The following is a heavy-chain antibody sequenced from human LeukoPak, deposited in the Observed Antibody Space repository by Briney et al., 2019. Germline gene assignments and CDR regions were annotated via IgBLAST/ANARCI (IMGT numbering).Heavy chain of an antibody. Sequence: RGASLKISCKGSGSSFTSYWIGWVRQLPGKGLEWMGIIYPGDSDTRYSPSFQGQVTISADKSISTAYLQWSSLKASDTAMYYCARHKSNTAMTYYFDYWGQGTLVTVSS. CDR1: GSSFTSYW. CDR2: IYPGDSDT. D-gene: IGHD5-18*01. V-gene: IGHV5-51*01. J-gene: IGHJ4*02. CDR3: ARHKSNTAMTYYFDY.